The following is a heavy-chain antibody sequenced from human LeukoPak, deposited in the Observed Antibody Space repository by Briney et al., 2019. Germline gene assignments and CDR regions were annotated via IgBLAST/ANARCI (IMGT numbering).Heavy chain of an antibody. V-gene: IGHV3-30*18. CDR3: AKDIYAGSSEEDVTLDY. J-gene: IGHJ4*02. CDR2: ISYDGSNK. Sequence: PGRSLRLSCAASGFTFSSYVMHWVRQAPGKGLEWVAVISYDGSNKYYADSVKGRFTISRDNSKNTLYLQMNSLRAEDTAVYYCAKDIYAGSSEEDVTLDYWGQGTLVTVSS. D-gene: IGHD6-19*01. CDR1: GFTFSSYV.